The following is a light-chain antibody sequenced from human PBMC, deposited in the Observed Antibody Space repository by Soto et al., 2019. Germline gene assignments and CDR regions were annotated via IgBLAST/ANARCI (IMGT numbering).Light chain of an antibody. Sequence: LTKPASVSGSAGQSSAISCHGSSSDVGIYNYVSWYQQHPGKVPKLIIYEVSNRPSGVSNRFSGSKSGNTASLTISGLQAEDEADYYCSSYTTSSTRVFGTVTKVTVL. CDR2: EVS. CDR1: SSDVGIYNY. V-gene: IGLV2-14*01. CDR3: SSYTTSSTRV. J-gene: IGLJ1*01.